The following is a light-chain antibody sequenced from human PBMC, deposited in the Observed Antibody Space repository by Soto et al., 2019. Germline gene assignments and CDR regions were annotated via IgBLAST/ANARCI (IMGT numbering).Light chain of an antibody. J-gene: IGKJ2*01. CDR2: DAS. V-gene: IGKV1-5*01. CDR3: QQFHTYYT. Sequence: DIEMTQSPSTLSASVGDRVTITCRASQNINTLLAWYQQKPGRAPKLLIYDASTLESGVPSRFIGSGFGTEFTLIISSLQPDDFATYYCQQFHTYYTFGQGTNLHMK. CDR1: QNINTL.